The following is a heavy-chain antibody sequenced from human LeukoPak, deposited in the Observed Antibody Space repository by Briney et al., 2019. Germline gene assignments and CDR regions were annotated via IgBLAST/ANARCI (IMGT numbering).Heavy chain of an antibody. CDR2: IYSGGST. V-gene: IGHV3-53*01. CDR3: AKDPHGVRGVPFDY. CDR1: GFTVSSNY. Sequence: PGGSLRLSCAASGFTVSSNYMSWVRQAPGKGLEWVSVIYSGGSTYYADSVKGRFTISRDNSKNTLYLQMNSLRAEDTAVYYCAKDPHGVRGVPFDYWGQGTLVTVSS. D-gene: IGHD3-10*01. J-gene: IGHJ4*02.